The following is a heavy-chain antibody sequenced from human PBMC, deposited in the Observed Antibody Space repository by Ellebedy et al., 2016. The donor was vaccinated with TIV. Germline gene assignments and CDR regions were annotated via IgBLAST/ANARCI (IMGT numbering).Heavy chain of an antibody. V-gene: IGHV4-59*08. CDR2: IYYSGST. CDR1: GGSISSYY. J-gene: IGHJ4*02. D-gene: IGHD6-13*01. Sequence: MPSETLSLTCTVSGGSISSYYWSWIRQPPGKGLEWIGYIYYSGSTYYNPSLKSRVTISVDTSKNQCSLKLSSVTAADTAVYYCARVRSSTLTPYYFDYWGQGTLVTVSS. CDR3: ARVRSSTLTPYYFDY.